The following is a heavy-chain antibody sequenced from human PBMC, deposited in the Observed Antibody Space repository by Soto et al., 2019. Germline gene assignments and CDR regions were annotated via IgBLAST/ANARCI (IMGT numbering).Heavy chain of an antibody. D-gene: IGHD4-17*01. CDR3: ARVIPYGDRGIDY. V-gene: IGHV4-59*01. J-gene: IGHJ4*02. Sequence: SETLSLTCTVSGCSISSYYWSWIRQPPGKGLEWIGYIYYSGSTNYNPSLKSRVTISVDTSKNQFSLKLSSVTAADTAVYYCARVIPYGDRGIDYWGQGTLVTVSS. CDR2: IYYSGST. CDR1: GCSISSYY.